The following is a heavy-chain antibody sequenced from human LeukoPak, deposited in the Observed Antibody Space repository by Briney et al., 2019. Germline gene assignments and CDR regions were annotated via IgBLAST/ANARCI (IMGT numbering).Heavy chain of an antibody. CDR1: GGSISSGDSS. CDR3: ARTPGYCSGTSCYIGY. J-gene: IGHJ4*02. D-gene: IGHD2-2*02. Sequence: SETLSLTCTVSGGSISSGDSSWSWIRQPPGKGLEWIGYIYSSGDAYYNPSLKSRVTVSVDTSKNQFSLRLSSVTAADTAVYYCARTPGYCSGTSCYIGYWGQGTLVTVSS. V-gene: IGHV4-30-4*01. CDR2: IYSSGDA.